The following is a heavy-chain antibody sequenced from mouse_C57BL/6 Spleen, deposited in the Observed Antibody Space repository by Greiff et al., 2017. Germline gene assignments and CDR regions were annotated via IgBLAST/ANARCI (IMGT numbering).Heavy chain of an antibody. Sequence: QVQLQPSGPELVKPGASVKISCKASGYAFSSSWMNWVKQRPGKGLEWIGRIYPGDGDTNYNGKFKGKATLTAGKSSSTAYMQLSSLTSEDSAVYFCERSRGQDSSGYAMDYWGQGTSVTVSS. J-gene: IGHJ4*01. D-gene: IGHD3-2*02. CDR1: GYAFSSSW. CDR2: IYPGDGDT. CDR3: ERSRGQDSSGYAMDY. V-gene: IGHV1-82*01.